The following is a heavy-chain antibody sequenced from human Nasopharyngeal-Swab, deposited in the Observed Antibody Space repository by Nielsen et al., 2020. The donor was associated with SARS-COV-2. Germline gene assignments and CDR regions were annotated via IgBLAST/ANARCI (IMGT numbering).Heavy chain of an antibody. CDR1: GFTFSNSG. J-gene: IGHJ4*02. D-gene: IGHD2-2*01. Sequence: GGSLRLSCAASGFTFSNSGMDWVRQAPGKGLEWVAVISYDGSNKYYADSVKGRFTISRDNSKNTLYLQMNSLRAEDTAVYYCAKGEYCSSTSCYPVSYFDYWGQGTLVTVSS. CDR3: AKGEYCSSTSCYPVSYFDY. CDR2: ISYDGSNK. V-gene: IGHV3-30*18.